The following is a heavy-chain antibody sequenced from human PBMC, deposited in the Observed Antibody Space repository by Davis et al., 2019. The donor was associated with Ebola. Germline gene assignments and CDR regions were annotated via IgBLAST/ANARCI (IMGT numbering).Heavy chain of an antibody. D-gene: IGHD2-8*01. V-gene: IGHV3-23*01. CDR2: ISGSDTRT. J-gene: IGHJ4*02. CDR1: GFSFRTYA. CDR3: AEGGTNNFLGAN. Sequence: PGGSLRLSCVASGFSFRTYAMGWVRQAPGKGLEWVSAISGSDTRTHYAESVKGRFTVSRDNSKNTLYLQMDSLRAEDTAVFYCAEGGTNNFLGANWGQGTLVTVSS.